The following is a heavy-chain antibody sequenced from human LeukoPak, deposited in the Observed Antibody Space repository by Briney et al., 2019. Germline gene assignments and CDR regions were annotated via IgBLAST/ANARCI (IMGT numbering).Heavy chain of an antibody. D-gene: IGHD1-1*01. CDR1: GFTFSSYA. Sequence: GGSLRLSCAASGFTFSSYAMSWVRQAPGKGLEWVSAISGSGGSTYYADSVKGRFTISRDNSKNTLYLQMNSLRAEDTAVYYCARDVNWAPFEGWGQGTLVTVSS. J-gene: IGHJ4*02. CDR2: ISGSGGST. CDR3: ARDVNWAPFEG. V-gene: IGHV3-23*01.